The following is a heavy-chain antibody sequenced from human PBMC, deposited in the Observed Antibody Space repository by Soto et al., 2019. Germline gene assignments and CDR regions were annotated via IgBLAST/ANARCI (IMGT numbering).Heavy chain of an antibody. V-gene: IGHV2-5*02. D-gene: IGHD2-15*01. CDR3: GHSGGYRIIDY. CDR2: IYWDDDK. CDR1: GFSLSSSGVG. J-gene: IGHJ4*02. Sequence: QITLKESGPTLVKPTQTLTLTCTFSGFSLSSSGVGVGWIRQPPGKALEWLAVIYWDDDKRYSPSLKSRLTITKDTSKNQVVLTMTNMDPVDTATYSCGHSGGYRIIDYWGQGTLVTVSS.